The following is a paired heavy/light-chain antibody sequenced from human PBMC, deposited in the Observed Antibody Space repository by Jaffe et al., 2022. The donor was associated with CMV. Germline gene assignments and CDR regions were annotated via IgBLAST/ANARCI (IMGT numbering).Light chain of an antibody. CDR3: QSYDYSLSASGV. CDR2: GNS. Sequence: QSVLTQPPSVSGAPGQRVTISCTGSGSNIGAGYDVHWYQQLPGTAPKLLIYGNSNRPSGVPDRFSGSKSGTSASLAITGLQAEDGADYYCQSYDYSLSASGVFGGGTKLTVL. CDR1: GSNIGAGYD. V-gene: IGLV1-40*01. J-gene: IGLJ3*02.
Heavy chain of an antibody. D-gene: IGHD5-12*01. J-gene: IGHJ5*02. CDR2: INPDTGNT. V-gene: IGHV1-3*01. Sequence: QVQLVQSGAEMKKPGASVKVSCKSSGYTFTTYAINWVRQAPGQRLEWMGWINPDTGNTKYSQKFQGRVTITRDTSASTAYMELSSLRSEDTAVYYCARDGRSWLNWFDPWGQGTLVTVSS. CDR1: GYTFTTYA. CDR3: ARDGRSWLNWFDP.